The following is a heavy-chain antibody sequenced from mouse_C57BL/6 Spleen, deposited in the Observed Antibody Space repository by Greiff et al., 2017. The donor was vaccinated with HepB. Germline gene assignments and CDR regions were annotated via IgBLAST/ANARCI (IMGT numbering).Heavy chain of an antibody. D-gene: IGHD1-1*01. CDR2: INPNNGGT. Sequence: EVQLQQSGPELVKPGASVKIPCKASGYTFTDYNMDWVKQSHGKSLEWIGDINPNNGGTIYNQKFKGKATLTVDKSSSTAYMELRSLTSEDTAVYYGARGDYGSRGKAWFAYWGQGTLVTVSA. J-gene: IGHJ3*01. CDR3: ARGDYGSRGKAWFAY. V-gene: IGHV1-18*01. CDR1: GYTFTDYN.